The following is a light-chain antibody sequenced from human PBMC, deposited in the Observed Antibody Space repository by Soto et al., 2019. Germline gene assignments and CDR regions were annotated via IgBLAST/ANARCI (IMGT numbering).Light chain of an antibody. Sequence: QSALTQPASMSGSPGQSITLSCTGTSSDIGGYNYISWYQQLPGKAPKFIIYDVRNRPSGVSNRFSGSRSGNTASLTISGLQAEDEADYYCSSYTSSSTVIFGGGTKLTVL. V-gene: IGLV2-14*01. CDR3: SSYTSSSTVI. CDR2: DVR. J-gene: IGLJ2*01. CDR1: SSDIGGYNY.